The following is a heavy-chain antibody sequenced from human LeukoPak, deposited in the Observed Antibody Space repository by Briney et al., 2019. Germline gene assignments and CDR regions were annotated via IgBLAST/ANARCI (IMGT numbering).Heavy chain of an antibody. CDR3: ARHSYFDY. V-gene: IGHV4-39*01. J-gene: IGHJ4*02. CDR2: IYYSGSA. Sequence: SETLSLTCTVSGVSISSSSYYWGWIRQPPGKGLEWIGSIYYSGSAYYNPSLKSRVTISVDTSKNQFSLKLSSVTAADTAVYYCARHSYFDYWSQGTLVTVSS. CDR1: GVSISSSSYY.